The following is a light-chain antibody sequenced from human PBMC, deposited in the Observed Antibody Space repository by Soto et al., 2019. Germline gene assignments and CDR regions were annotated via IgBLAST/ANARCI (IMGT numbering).Light chain of an antibody. CDR2: DVR. CDR3: SSYTTSSALYV. V-gene: IGLV2-14*01. Sequence: QSVLTQPASVSGSPGQSITISCTGTSCDVGGYNYVSWYQQHPGKAAKLMIYDVRNRPSGVSNRFSGSKSGNTASLTISGLQAEDEADYYCSSYTTSSALYVFGTGTKVTVL. CDR1: SCDVGGYNY. J-gene: IGLJ1*01.